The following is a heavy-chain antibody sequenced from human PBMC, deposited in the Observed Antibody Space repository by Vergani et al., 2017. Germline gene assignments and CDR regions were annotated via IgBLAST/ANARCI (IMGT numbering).Heavy chain of an antibody. V-gene: IGHV3-21*01. Sequence: EVQLLESGGGLVKPGGSLRLSCAASGFTFSSYSMNWVRQAPGKGLEWVSSISSSSSYIYYADAVKGRFTISRDNAKNSLYLQMNSLRAEDTAVYYCARDHCSSTSCYRSFDDWGQGTLVTVSS. J-gene: IGHJ4*02. CDR3: ARDHCSSTSCYRSFDD. D-gene: IGHD2-2*01. CDR1: GFTFSSYS. CDR2: ISSSSSYI.